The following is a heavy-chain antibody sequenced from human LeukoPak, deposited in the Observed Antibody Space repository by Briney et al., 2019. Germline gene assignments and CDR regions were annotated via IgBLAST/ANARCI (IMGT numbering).Heavy chain of an antibody. V-gene: IGHV3-73*01. Sequence: GGFLRLSCAASGFTFSGSPILWVRQASGKGLEWVGRIRGKADNYATAYAASVQGRCTISRDDSQNTAYLQLNSLKTEDTAVYYCTQNNYWGQGALVTVSS. J-gene: IGHJ4*02. CDR3: TQNNY. CDR1: GFTFSGSP. CDR2: IRGKADNYAT.